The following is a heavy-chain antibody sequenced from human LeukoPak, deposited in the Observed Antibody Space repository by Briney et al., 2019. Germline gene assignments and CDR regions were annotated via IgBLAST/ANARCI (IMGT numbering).Heavy chain of an antibody. V-gene: IGHV1-2*02. CDR1: GYTFTGYY. CDR3: ARDLGGVYGGKANWFDP. Sequence: ASVKVSCKASGYTFTGYYMHWVRQAPGQGLEWMGWINPNSGGTNYAQKFQGRVTMTRDTSISTAYMELSRLRSDDTAVYYCARDLGGVYGGKANWFDPWGQGTLVTVSS. D-gene: IGHD4-23*01. CDR2: INPNSGGT. J-gene: IGHJ5*02.